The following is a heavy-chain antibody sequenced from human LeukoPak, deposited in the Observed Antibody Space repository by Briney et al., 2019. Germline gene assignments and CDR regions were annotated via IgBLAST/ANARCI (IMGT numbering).Heavy chain of an antibody. J-gene: IGHJ4*02. CDR3: ARAYGFTDY. V-gene: IGHV3-23*01. D-gene: IGHD3-10*01. CDR1: GFTFINYA. Sequence: GGSLRLSCAASGFTFINYAMTWARQAPGKGLEWVSSISGSGGHTDYADSVKGRFTISRDNAKNMLYLQMNSLRAEDTAVYSCARAYGFTDYWGQGTLVTVSS. CDR2: ISGSGGHT.